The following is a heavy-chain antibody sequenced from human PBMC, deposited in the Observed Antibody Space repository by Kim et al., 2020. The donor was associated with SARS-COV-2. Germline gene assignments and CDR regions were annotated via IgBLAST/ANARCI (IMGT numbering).Heavy chain of an antibody. V-gene: IGHV3-48*01. CDR1: GFPFSLYD. D-gene: IGHD2-21*02. J-gene: IGHJ4*02. Sequence: GGSLRLSCAASGFPFSLYDMHWVRQAPGKGLEWVSYISTTSSSKYYADSAKGRFTISRDNAKNSLFLQMNSLRADDTAVYFCASDPISYVVTRDWGQGTQVTVSA. CDR2: ISTTSSSK. CDR3: ASDPISYVVTRD.